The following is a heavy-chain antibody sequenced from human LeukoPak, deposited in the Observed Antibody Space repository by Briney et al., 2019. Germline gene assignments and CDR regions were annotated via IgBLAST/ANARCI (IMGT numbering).Heavy chain of an antibody. CDR1: GFTFNNYA. Sequence: GGSLRLSCTASGFTFNNYAMSWVRQAPGKGLEWVSSISSSSSYIYYADSVKGRFTISRDNAKNSLYLQMNSLRAEDTAVYYCASDIVVVPAAISSHAFDIWGQGTMVTVSS. V-gene: IGHV3-21*01. J-gene: IGHJ3*02. D-gene: IGHD2-2*02. CDR3: ASDIVVVPAAISSHAFDI. CDR2: ISSSSSYI.